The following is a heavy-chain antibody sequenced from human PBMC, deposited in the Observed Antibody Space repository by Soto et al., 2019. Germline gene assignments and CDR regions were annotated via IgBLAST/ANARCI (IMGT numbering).Heavy chain of an antibody. J-gene: IGHJ6*02. CDR3: ARAGGLEPYERTPYSDYGMDV. CDR1: VDSVSSNSAA. CDR2: TYYRTKWYN. V-gene: IGHV6-1*01. Sequence: SQTLSLPCAISVDSVSSNSAAWNWISQSPSRGIEWLGRTYYRTKWYNDYAVSVKSRITINPDTSKNQFSLQLNSVTPEDTAVYYCARAGGLEPYERTPYSDYGMDVWGQGTTVTVSS. D-gene: IGHD1-1*01.